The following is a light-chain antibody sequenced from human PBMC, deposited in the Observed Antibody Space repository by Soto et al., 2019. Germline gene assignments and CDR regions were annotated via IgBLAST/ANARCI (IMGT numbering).Light chain of an antibody. CDR2: DVT. V-gene: IGLV2-14*01. CDR1: SSDVGGYNF. CDR3: SSYTSSRTNV. Sequence: QSVLTHPASVSGSPGQSITISCTGTSSDVGGYNFVSWYQQHPDKAPKLMIYDVTNRPSGVSSRFSGSKSGNTASLTISGLQAEDEADYYCSSYTSSRTNVFGTGTKVTVL. J-gene: IGLJ1*01.